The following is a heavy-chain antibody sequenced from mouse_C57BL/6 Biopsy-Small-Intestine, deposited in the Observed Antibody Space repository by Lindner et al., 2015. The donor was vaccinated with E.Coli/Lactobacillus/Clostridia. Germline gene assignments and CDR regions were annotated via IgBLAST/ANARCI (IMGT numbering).Heavy chain of an antibody. CDR1: GYSFTGYY. CDR3: ASLTGTKGYFDY. V-gene: IGHV1-31*01. D-gene: IGHD4-1*01. J-gene: IGHJ2*01. Sequence: VQLQESGLSVVKPGASVKISCKASGYSFTGYYMNWVKQSHGNILDWIGYIYPFNGLSSYNQKFKGKATLTVDKSSSTAYMELRSLTSEDSAVYYCASLTGTKGYFDYWGQGTTLTVSS. CDR2: IYPFNGLS.